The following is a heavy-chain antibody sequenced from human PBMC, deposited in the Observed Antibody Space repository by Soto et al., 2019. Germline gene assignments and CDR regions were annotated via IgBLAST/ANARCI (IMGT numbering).Heavy chain of an antibody. D-gene: IGHD3-10*01. J-gene: IGHJ4*02. CDR3: ARALRGDY. CDR2: VYYNGNT. V-gene: IGHV4-59*01. Sequence: QVQLQESGPGLVKPSETLSLTCTVSGGSMINFYWSWIRQPPGKGLEWIGYVYYNGNTNYNPSLKSRVTMSVDTYKNQFSLKVRSVTAADTAVYYCARALRGDYWGRGTLVTVSS. CDR1: GGSMINFY.